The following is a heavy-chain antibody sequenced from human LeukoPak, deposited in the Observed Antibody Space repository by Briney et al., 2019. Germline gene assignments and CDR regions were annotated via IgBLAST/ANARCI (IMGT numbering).Heavy chain of an antibody. D-gene: IGHD2-15*01. CDR1: GGSFSGYY. Sequence: SETLSLTCAVYGGSFSGYYWSWIRQPPGKGLEWIGTISYSGNTDYNPSLRSRVTISVDTSNNQFSLRLGSVTAADTAVYHCARHCCSGPAKRVFDVWGQGTMVTVSS. CDR3: ARHCCSGPAKRVFDV. V-gene: IGHV4-34*01. J-gene: IGHJ3*01. CDR2: ISYSGNT.